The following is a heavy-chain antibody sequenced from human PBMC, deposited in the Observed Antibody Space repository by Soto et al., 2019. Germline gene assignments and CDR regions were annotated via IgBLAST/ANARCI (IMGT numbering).Heavy chain of an antibody. CDR3: AVVKGADSYYYGMDV. CDR1: GGTFSSYA. Sequence: XSVKVSCKASGGTFSSYAISWVRQAPVQGLEWMGGIIPIFGTANYAQKFQGRVTITADKSTSTAYMELSSLRSEDTAVYYCAVVKGADSYYYGMDVWGQGTTVTVSS. V-gene: IGHV1-69*06. J-gene: IGHJ6*02. D-gene: IGHD2-15*01. CDR2: IIPIFGTA.